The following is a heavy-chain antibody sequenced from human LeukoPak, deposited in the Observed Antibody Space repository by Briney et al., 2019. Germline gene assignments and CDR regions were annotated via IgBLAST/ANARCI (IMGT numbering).Heavy chain of an antibody. CDR1: GFTFREYW. J-gene: IGHJ5*02. CDR2: IKQDGSEE. D-gene: IGHD1/OR15-1a*01. CDR3: ARTRNRWLDH. Sequence: PGGSLRLSCEASGFTFREYWMSWVRQAPGKGLEWVASIKQDGSEEYYVDSVKGRFTISRDDAKNSVDLHMDSLRVEDTALYYCARTRNRWLDHWGQGTLVAVSS. V-gene: IGHV3-7*01.